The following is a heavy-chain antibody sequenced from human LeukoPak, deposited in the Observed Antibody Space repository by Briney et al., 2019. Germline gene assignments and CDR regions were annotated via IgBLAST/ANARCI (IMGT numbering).Heavy chain of an antibody. J-gene: IGHJ4*02. CDR3: AKEGSGDFDY. CDR1: GFTFDDYA. V-gene: IGHV3-9*03. CDR2: ISWNSGSI. Sequence: GRSLRLSCAASGFTFDDYAMHWVRQAPGKGLEWVSGISWNSGSIGYADSVKGRFTISRDNAKNSLYLQMNSLRAEDMALYYCAKEGSGDFDYWGQGTLVTVSS. D-gene: IGHD2-21*01.